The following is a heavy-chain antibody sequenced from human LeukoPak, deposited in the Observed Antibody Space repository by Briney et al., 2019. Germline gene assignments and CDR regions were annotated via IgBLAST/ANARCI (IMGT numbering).Heavy chain of an antibody. CDR3: ATRPRQKYGDSARGFDY. Sequence: ASVKVSCKASGYTFTSYGISWVRQAPGQGLEWMGWISAYNGNTNYAQKLQGRVTMTTDTSTSTAYMELSSLRSEDTAVYYCATRPRQKYGDSARGFDYWGQGTLVTVSS. J-gene: IGHJ4*02. CDR2: ISAYNGNT. V-gene: IGHV1-18*01. D-gene: IGHD4-17*01. CDR1: GYTFTSYG.